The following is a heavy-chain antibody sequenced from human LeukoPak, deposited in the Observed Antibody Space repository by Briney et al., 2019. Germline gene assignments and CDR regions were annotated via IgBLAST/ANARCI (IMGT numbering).Heavy chain of an antibody. CDR1: GDTFSSYT. Sequence: GASVKVSCKASGDTFSSYTISWVRLAPGQGLEWMGRIIPILGIANYAQKFQGRVTITADKSTSTAYMELSSLRSEDTAVYYCARGGGTMVVVVTPDAFDIWGQGTMVTVSS. J-gene: IGHJ3*02. CDR3: ARGGGTMVVVVTPDAFDI. D-gene: IGHD3-22*01. CDR2: IIPILGIA. V-gene: IGHV1-69*02.